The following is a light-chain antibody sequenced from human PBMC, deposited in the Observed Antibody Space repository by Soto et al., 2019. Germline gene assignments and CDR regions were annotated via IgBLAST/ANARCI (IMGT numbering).Light chain of an antibody. V-gene: IGKV1-33*01. Sequence: DLQMTQSPSSLSASVGDRVTITCQASQDISNFLNWYQQKPGRAPRLLIYDASNLETGVPSRFSGRGSGTHFTLTISSLQPEDVATYYCQQYVNLSQMFGQGTKVEIK. J-gene: IGKJ1*01. CDR2: DAS. CDR3: QQYVNLSQM. CDR1: QDISNF.